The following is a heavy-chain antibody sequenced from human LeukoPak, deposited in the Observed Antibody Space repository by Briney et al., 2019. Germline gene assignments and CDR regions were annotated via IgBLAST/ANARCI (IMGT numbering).Heavy chain of an antibody. J-gene: IGHJ4*02. Sequence: GGSLRLSCVASGFTFSNYAMSWVRQAPGNGLEWVSSISASGIATYYADSVRGRFTIFRDNSENTLFLQMSSLRTDDTAIYYCAKERGVGATTGSLATFDNWGQGTLVTVSS. V-gene: IGHV3-23*01. D-gene: IGHD1-26*01. CDR1: GFTFSNYA. CDR3: AKERGVGATTGSLATFDN. CDR2: ISASGIAT.